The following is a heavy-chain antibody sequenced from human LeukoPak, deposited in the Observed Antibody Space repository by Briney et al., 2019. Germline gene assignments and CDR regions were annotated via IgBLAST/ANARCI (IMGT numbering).Heavy chain of an antibody. CDR2: ISGSGGST. CDR3: ASSRSRTQDCSSTSCYSTRHYYGMDV. Sequence: QPGGSLRLSCAASGFTFSSYAMSWVRQAPGKGLEWVSAISGSGGSTYYADSVKGRFTISRDNSKNTLYLQMNSLRAEDTAVYYCASSRSRTQDCSSTSCYSTRHYYGMDVWGQGTTVTVSS. J-gene: IGHJ6*02. CDR1: GFTFSSYA. V-gene: IGHV3-23*01. D-gene: IGHD2-2*02.